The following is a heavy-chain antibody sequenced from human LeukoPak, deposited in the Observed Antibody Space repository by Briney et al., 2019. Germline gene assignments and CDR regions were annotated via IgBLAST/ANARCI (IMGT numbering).Heavy chain of an antibody. D-gene: IGHD3-16*02. V-gene: IGHV4-59*08. CDR2: FYYSGST. J-gene: IGHJ6*03. CDR1: GASVTTHY. Sequence: SETLSLTCTVSGASVTTHYWSWIRQPPGEGLEWIGSFYYSGSTNYSPSLNSRVTISLDTSKNQFSLRLSSVTAADTAVYFCARSISLLSYYMAVWGNGTTVIVSS. CDR3: ARSISLLSYYMAV.